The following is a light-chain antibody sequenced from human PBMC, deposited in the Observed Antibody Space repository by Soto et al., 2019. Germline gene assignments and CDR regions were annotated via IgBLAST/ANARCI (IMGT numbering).Light chain of an antibody. J-gene: IGKJ4*01. V-gene: IGKV2-40*01. CDR1: QSLLDSDDGITY. CDR2: TVS. CDR3: MQRIRCPHT. Sequence: DFVMTQRPVSLSVTPGAPASITCWSSQSLLDSDDGITYWDWFRQKPGQSPQLLIYTVSYRASGVPDRFSGCGSGTDFTLKISRVEAEDVGVYYCMQRIRCPHTFGGGAKVDI.